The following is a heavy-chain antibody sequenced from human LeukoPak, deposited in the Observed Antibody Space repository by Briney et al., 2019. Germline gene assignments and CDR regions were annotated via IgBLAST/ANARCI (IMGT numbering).Heavy chain of an antibody. V-gene: IGHV3-7*01. Sequence: SGGSLRLSCAASGFTFSSYWMSWVRQAPGKGLEWVANIKQDGSEKYYVDSVKGRFTISRDNARNSLYLQMNSLRAEDTAVYYCANSFGIAAPFGYFDYWGQGTLVTVSS. CDR1: GFTFSSYW. CDR3: ANSFGIAAPFGYFDY. CDR2: IKQDGSEK. J-gene: IGHJ4*02. D-gene: IGHD2-15*01.